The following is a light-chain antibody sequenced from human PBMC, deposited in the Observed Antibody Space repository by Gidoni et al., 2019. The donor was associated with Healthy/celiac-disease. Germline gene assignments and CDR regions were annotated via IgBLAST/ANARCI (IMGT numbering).Light chain of an antibody. J-gene: IGKJ3*01. CDR3: MQGTHPFT. Sequence: DVVMTQSPLSLPVTLGQPASISCRSSQSLVYRDGNTYLNWFQQRPGQSPRRLIYKVSNRDSGVPDRFSGSGSGTDFTLKISRVEAEDVGVYYCMQGTHPFTFGPGTKVDIK. V-gene: IGKV2-30*01. CDR1: QSLVYRDGNTY. CDR2: KVS.